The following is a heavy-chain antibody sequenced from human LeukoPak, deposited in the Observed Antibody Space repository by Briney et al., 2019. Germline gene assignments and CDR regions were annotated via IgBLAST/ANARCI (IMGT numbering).Heavy chain of an antibody. J-gene: IGHJ6*02. V-gene: IGHV3-7*01. CDR1: GFTFSSHL. Sequence: GGSLRLSCAASGFTFSSHLISWVRQAPGKGLEWVANMRQDGSEKFYADSVKGRFTISRDNAKNSLYLQMNSLRVEDTAVYYCARRMWSGYNKLAEYGMDVWGQGTTVTVSS. CDR2: MRQDGSEK. CDR3: ARRMWSGYNKLAEYGMDV. D-gene: IGHD3-3*01.